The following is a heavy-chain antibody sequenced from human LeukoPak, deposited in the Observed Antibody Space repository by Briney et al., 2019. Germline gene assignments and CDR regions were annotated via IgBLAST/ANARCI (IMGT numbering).Heavy chain of an antibody. CDR2: IRYDGSQK. CDR3: ARDLLSLPHKYFDS. Sequence: GGSLRLSCAASGFSFSNYGMHWVRQAPGKGLEWVAYIRYDGSQKYYGDSVKGRFTISRGNSKNTVYLQMNSLRDEDTAVYYCARDLLSLPHKYFDSWGQGTLVTVSS. V-gene: IGHV3-30*02. CDR1: GFSFSNYG. J-gene: IGHJ4*02. D-gene: IGHD3-16*01.